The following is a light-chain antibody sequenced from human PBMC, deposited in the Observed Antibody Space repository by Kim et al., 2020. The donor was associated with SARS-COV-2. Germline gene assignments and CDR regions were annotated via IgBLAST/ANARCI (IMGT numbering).Light chain of an antibody. Sequence: DIQMTQSPSTLSASVGDRVTLTYRASQSISSWLAWYQQTPGKAPKLLIYKASSLESGVPSRFRGSGSGTEFTLTISSLQPDDFATYYCQQYNSSPWTFGQGTKVYIK. CDR2: KAS. J-gene: IGKJ1*01. CDR3: QQYNSSPWT. V-gene: IGKV1-5*03. CDR1: QSISSW.